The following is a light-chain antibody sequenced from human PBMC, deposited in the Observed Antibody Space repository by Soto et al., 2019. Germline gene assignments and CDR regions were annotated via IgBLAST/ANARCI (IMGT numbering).Light chain of an antibody. CDR2: EVS. CDR1: SSDVGSYNL. J-gene: IGLJ1*01. V-gene: IGLV2-23*02. CDR3: CSYAGSSTLV. Sequence: QSVLTQPASVSGSPGQSITISCTGTSSDVGSYNLVSWYQQHPGKTPKLMIYEVSKRPSGVSNRFSDSKSGNTASLTISGLQAEDEADYYCCSYAGSSTLVLGTGTKLTVL.